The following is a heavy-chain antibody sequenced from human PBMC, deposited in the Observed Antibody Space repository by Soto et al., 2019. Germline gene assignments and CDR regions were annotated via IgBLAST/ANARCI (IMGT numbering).Heavy chain of an antibody. D-gene: IGHD4-4*01. J-gene: IGHJ4*02. Sequence: QVQLQESGPGLVKPSGTLSLTCAVSGVSISSSNWWSWVRQTPGKGLEWIGEIYQSGSTNYNPSLQSRVTISADKSKNQLSLILTSVIAADTAVYFCASVPFRYYSLDYWGLGALVTVSS. V-gene: IGHV4-4*02. CDR1: GVSISSSNW. CDR2: IYQSGST. CDR3: ASVPFRYYSLDY.